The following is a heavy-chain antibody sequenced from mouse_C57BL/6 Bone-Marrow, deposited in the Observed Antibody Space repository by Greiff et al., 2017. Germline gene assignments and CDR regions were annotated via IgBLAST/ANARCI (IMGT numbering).Heavy chain of an antibody. J-gene: IGHJ3*01. CDR2: IDPETGGT. V-gene: IGHV1-15*01. CDR1: GYTFTDYE. Sequence: VQLQQSGAELVRPGASVTLSCKASGYTFTDYEMPWVKQTPVHGLEWIGAIDPETGGTAYNQKFKGKAILTADKSSSTAYMELRSLTSEDSAVYYCTRRFAYWGQGTLVTVSA. CDR3: TRRFAY.